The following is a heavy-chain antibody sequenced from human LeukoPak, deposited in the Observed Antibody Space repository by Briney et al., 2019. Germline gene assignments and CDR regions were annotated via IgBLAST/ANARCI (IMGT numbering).Heavy chain of an antibody. CDR2: IYTSGST. V-gene: IGHV4-4*07. D-gene: IGHD3-22*01. J-gene: IGHJ3*02. Sequence: SETLSLTCTVSGGSISSYYWSWIRQPAGKGLEWIGRIYTSGSTNYNPSLKSRVTMSVDTSKNQFSLKLSSVTAADTAVYYCARAEYYYDSSAFDIWGQGTMVTVSS. CDR3: ARAEYYYDSSAFDI. CDR1: GGSISSYY.